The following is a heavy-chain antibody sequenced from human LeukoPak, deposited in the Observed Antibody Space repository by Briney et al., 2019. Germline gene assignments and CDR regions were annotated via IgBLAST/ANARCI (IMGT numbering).Heavy chain of an antibody. V-gene: IGHV3-30-3*01. CDR1: GFTFSSYA. CDR3: ARESPGGYYDSSGSKPYYFDY. J-gene: IGHJ4*02. CDR2: ISHDGSNK. Sequence: PGRSLRLSCAASGFTFSSYAMHWVRQAPGKGLEWVAVISHDGSNKYYADSVKGRFTISRDNSKNTLYLQMNSLRAEDTAVYYCARESPGGYYDSSGSKPYYFDYWGQGTLVTVSS. D-gene: IGHD3-22*01.